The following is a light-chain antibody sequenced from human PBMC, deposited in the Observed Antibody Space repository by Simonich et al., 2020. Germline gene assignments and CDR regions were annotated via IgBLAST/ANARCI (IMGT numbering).Light chain of an antibody. CDR3: QQYNNWPLT. CDR2: AAS. J-gene: IGKJ4*01. CDR1: QGISSW. Sequence: DIQMTQSPSSVSASVGDRVTITCRASQGISSWLAWYQQKPGKAPKLLIYAASSLQSVVPSRFSGSGSGTEFTLTISSMQSEDFAVYYCQQYNNWPLTFGGGTKVEIK. V-gene: IGKV1-12*01.